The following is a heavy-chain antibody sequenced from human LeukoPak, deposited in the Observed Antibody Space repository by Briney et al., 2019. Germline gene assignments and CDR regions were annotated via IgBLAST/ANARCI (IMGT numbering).Heavy chain of an antibody. CDR3: AKDGYSSGLDY. D-gene: IGHD6-19*01. Sequence: GGSLRLSCAASGFTFISYAMSWVRQAPGKGLEWMSVITGTGGSTYYAGSVKGRFTISRDNSKNTLYLQMNSLRAEDTAVYYCAKDGYSSGLDYWGQGALVTVSS. V-gene: IGHV3-23*01. J-gene: IGHJ4*02. CDR1: GFTFISYA. CDR2: ITGTGGST.